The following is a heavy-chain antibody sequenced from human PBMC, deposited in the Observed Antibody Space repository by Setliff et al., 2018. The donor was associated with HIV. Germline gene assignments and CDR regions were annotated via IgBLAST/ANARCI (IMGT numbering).Heavy chain of an antibody. Sequence: PSETLSLTCTVSGDPINNYHWSWIRQPPGEGLEFLGFFHYRGSPIYNPSLKSRVNILVDTSKNQFSLNLTSVTAADTAVYYCARSVARDYWYFGHWGRGTLVTVS. CDR2: FHYRGSP. CDR3: ARSVARDYWYFGH. V-gene: IGHV4-59*01. D-gene: IGHD6-6*01. J-gene: IGHJ2*01. CDR1: GDPINNYH.